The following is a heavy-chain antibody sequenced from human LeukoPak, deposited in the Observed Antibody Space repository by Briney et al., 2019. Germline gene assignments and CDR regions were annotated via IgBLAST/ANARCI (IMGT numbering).Heavy chain of an antibody. Sequence: ASVKVSCKVSGYTLTELSMHWVRQAPGKGLEWMGGFDPEDAETIYAQKFQGRVTMTEDTSTDTAYMELSSLRSEDTAVYYCATTSPLYYYDSSGSRPYYFDYWGQGTLVTVSS. CDR2: FDPEDAET. CDR1: GYTLTELS. D-gene: IGHD3-22*01. J-gene: IGHJ4*02. CDR3: ATTSPLYYYDSSGSRPYYFDY. V-gene: IGHV1-24*01.